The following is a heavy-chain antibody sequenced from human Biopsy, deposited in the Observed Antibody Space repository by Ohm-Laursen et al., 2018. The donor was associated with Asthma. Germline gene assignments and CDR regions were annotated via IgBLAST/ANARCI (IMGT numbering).Heavy chain of an antibody. CDR1: GFTFSTYG. V-gene: IGHV3-30*03. Sequence: SLRLSCSAAGFTFSTYGMHWVRQAPGKGLEWVAVISYDGSSIYYADSVKGRFTISRDNSKSTLSLQMNSLTAEDTAVYYCAREGVAGTHIEDWGQGTLVTVSS. CDR3: AREGVAGTHIED. CDR2: ISYDGSSI. J-gene: IGHJ4*02. D-gene: IGHD6-19*01.